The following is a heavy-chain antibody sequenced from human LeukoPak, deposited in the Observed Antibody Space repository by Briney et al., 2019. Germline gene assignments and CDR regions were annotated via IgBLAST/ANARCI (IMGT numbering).Heavy chain of an antibody. Sequence: SETLSLTCAVYGGSFSGYYWSWIRQPPGKGLEWIGEINHSGSTNYNPSLKSRVTISVDTSKNQFSLKLSSVTAADTAVYYCARSHYDFWSGYYLDHWGQGTLVTVSS. V-gene: IGHV4-34*01. CDR1: GGSFSGYY. J-gene: IGHJ4*02. CDR3: ARSHYDFWSGYYLDH. D-gene: IGHD3-3*01. CDR2: INHSGST.